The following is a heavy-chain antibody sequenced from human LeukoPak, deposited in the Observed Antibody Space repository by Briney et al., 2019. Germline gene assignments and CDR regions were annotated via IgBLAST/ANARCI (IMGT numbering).Heavy chain of an antibody. CDR1: GGSITTTDYY. D-gene: IGHD3-9*01. J-gene: IGHJ4*02. CDR2: IYYAGYT. Sequence: SETPSLTCTVSGGSITTTDYYWGWIRQPPGKGLEWIGSIYYAGYTFYNPSLKSRVTISVDTSKNQSSLKLSSVTAADTAVYYCARGLTYYDILTGYYEYYFDYWGQGTLVTVSS. CDR3: ARGLTYYDILTGYYEYYFDY. V-gene: IGHV4-39*07.